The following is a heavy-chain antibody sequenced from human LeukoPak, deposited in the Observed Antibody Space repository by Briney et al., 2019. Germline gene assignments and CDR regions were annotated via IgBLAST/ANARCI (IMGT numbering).Heavy chain of an antibody. CDR3: ARDRPYYYDSSGYYY. CDR2: ISYDGSNK. V-gene: IGHV3-30-3*01. Sequence: GGSLRLSCAASGFTFSSYAMLWVRQAPGKGLEWVAVISYDGSNKYYADSVKGRFTISRDNSKNTLYLQMNSLRAEDTAVYYCARDRPYYYDSSGYYYWGQGTLVTVSS. D-gene: IGHD3-22*01. CDR1: GFTFSSYA. J-gene: IGHJ4*02.